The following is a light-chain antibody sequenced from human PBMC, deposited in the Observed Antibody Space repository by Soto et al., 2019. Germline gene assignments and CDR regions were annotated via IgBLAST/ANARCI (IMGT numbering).Light chain of an antibody. CDR1: QFNRND. V-gene: IGKV1-6*02. CDR2: AAS. J-gene: IGKJ4*01. Sequence: ATQMTQSPSSLSASVGDRVTITCRASQFNRNDLGWYQQKPGKAPKLLIFAASKLQSGVPSRFSGSGSGTDFTLTISSLQPEDFATYYCLQDYTYPLTFGGGTRVEI. CDR3: LQDYTYPLT.